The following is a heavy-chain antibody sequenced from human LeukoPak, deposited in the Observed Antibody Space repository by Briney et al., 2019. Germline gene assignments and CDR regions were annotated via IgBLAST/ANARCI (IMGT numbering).Heavy chain of an antibody. CDR1: GYTFTSYG. V-gene: IGHV1-18*01. CDR2: ISAYNGNT. CDR3: ARGGPYVWGSRSPYYLDY. J-gene: IGHJ4*02. D-gene: IGHD3-16*01. Sequence: ASVKVSCKASGYTFTSYGISWVRQAPGQGLEWMGWISAYNGNTNYAQKLQGRVTMTTDTSTSTAYMELRSLRSDDTAVYYCARGGPYVWGSRSPYYLDYWGQGTLVTVSS.